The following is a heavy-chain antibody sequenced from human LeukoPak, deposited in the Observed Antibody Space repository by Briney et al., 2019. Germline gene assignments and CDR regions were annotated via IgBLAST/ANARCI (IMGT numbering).Heavy chain of an antibody. Sequence: ASVKVSCKASGYTFTSYHMHWVRQAPGQGLEWMGKINLSGGSTIYAQKFQGRVTMTRDTSTSTVYMGLSSLRSEDTAVYYCARDYVDDIPMIKDYWGQGTLVTVSS. D-gene: IGHD2-8*01. V-gene: IGHV1-46*01. CDR1: GYTFTSYH. CDR3: ARDYVDDIPMIKDY. J-gene: IGHJ4*02. CDR2: INLSGGST.